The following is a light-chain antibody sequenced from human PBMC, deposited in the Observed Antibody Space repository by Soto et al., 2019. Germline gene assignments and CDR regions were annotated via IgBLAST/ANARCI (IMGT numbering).Light chain of an antibody. CDR1: SSNIGSNY. CDR3: APWDDSLNGPV. Sequence: QSVLTQPPSASGTPGQRVTISCSGSSSNIGSNYVYWYQQLPGTAPKLLIYANNQRPSGVPDRFSGSKSGTSASLAISGLQSEDEADYYCAPWDDSLNGPVFGGGTKLTVL. CDR2: ANN. J-gene: IGLJ3*02. V-gene: IGLV1-44*01.